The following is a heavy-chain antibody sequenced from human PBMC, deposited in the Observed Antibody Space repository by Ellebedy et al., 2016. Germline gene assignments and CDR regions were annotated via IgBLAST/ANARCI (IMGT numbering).Heavy chain of an antibody. Sequence: GGSLRLXXAASGFTFDDYAMHWVRQAPGKGLEWVSGISWNSGSIGYADSVKGRFTISRDNAKNSLYLQMNSLRAEDTALYYCAKDMYYDILYGMDVWGQGTTVTVSS. CDR1: GFTFDDYA. CDR3: AKDMYYDILYGMDV. D-gene: IGHD3-9*01. CDR2: ISWNSGSI. V-gene: IGHV3-9*01. J-gene: IGHJ6*02.